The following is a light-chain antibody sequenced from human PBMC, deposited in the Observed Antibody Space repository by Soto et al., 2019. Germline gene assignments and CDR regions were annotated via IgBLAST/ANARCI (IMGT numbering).Light chain of an antibody. J-gene: IGLJ1*01. Sequence: QSVLTQPASVSGSPGQSITISCTGSGSDIGAYNYVSWYQQHPGKAPKLLIHGVTRRPSGVSSRFSASKSAYTASLTISGLQAEDEANYFCKSYAGSNTYVFGSGTKLTVL. CDR3: KSYAGSNTYV. CDR2: GVT. CDR1: GSDIGAYNY. V-gene: IGLV2-14*01.